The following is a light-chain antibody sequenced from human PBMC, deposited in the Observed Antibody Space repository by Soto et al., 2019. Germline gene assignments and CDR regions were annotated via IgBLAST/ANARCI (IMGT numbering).Light chain of an antibody. V-gene: IGLV2-14*01. Sequence: QSALTQPASVSGSPGQSITISCTGTSSDVGAYNYVSWYQQHPGKAPKLMIFDVSNRPSGVSYRFSGSKSGNTASLTISGLQAEDEADYYCSSYTSSSTLYVFGTGTKVTVL. J-gene: IGLJ1*01. CDR3: SSYTSSSTLYV. CDR2: DVS. CDR1: SSDVGAYNY.